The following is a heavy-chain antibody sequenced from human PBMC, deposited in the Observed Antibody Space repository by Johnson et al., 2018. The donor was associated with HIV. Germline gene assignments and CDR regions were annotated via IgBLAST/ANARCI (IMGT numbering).Heavy chain of an antibody. CDR2: IRYAGSTK. CDR3: ARDSGVPGNDAFDI. V-gene: IGHV3-30*02. D-gene: IGHD3-10*01. J-gene: IGHJ3*02. CDR1: GFTFSSYG. Sequence: QVQLVESGGGVVQPGRSLRLSCAASGFTFSSYGMHWVRQAPGTGLEWVAFIRYAGSTKYFADSVRGLTISRDNSKNTLYLQLSSLGSEDTAVYYCARDSGVPGNDAFDIWGQGTMVTVSS.